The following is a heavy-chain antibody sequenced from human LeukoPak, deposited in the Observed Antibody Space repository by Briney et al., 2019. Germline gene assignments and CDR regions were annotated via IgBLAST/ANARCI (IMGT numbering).Heavy chain of an antibody. CDR3: ASLYYDSSGRLPPFDY. D-gene: IGHD3-22*01. CDR2: IYPGDSDT. Sequence: GESLKISCKGSGYSFTSYWIGWVRQMPGKGLEWMGIIYPGDSDTRYSPSFQGQVTISADKSISTAYLQWSSLKASDTAMYYCASLYYDSSGRLPPFDYWGQGTLVTVSS. J-gene: IGHJ4*02. CDR1: GYSFTSYW. V-gene: IGHV5-51*01.